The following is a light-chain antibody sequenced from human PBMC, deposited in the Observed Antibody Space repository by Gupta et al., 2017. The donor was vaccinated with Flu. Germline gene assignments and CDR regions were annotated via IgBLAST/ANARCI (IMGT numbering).Light chain of an antibody. V-gene: IGLV10-54*04. CDR1: SNNVGNQG. J-gene: IGLJ3*02. CDR2: SDN. CDR3: SGWDTSISAQV. Sequence: TATLTCTGNSNNVGNQGAVWLQQHQGHKPNRLIVSDNNRPSGISERGSASRTGNNASPPIIGVQPEDEADDYCSGWDTSISAQVFGGGTKLTVL.